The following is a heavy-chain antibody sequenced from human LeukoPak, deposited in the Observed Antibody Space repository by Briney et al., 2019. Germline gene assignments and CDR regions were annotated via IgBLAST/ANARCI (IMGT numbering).Heavy chain of an antibody. CDR1: GYTFTSYY. CDR3: ARAKEIVGATSSFDY. CDR2: INPSGGST. D-gene: IGHD1-26*01. J-gene: IGHJ4*02. Sequence: ASVKVSCKASGYTFTSYYMHWVRQAPGQGLEWMGIINPSGGSTSYAQKFQGRVTMTRDTSTSTVYMELSSLRSEDTAVYYCARAKEIVGATSSFDYWAQGTLVTVSS. V-gene: IGHV1-46*03.